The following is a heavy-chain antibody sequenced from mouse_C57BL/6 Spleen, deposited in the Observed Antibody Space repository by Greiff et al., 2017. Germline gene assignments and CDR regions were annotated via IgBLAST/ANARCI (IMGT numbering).Heavy chain of an antibody. V-gene: IGHV1-7*01. CDR2: INPSSGYT. CDR1: GYTFTSYW. J-gene: IGHJ3*01. Sequence: VQLQESGAELAKPGASVKLSCKASGYTFTSYWMHWVKQRPGQGLEWIGYINPSSGYTKYNQKFKDKATLTADKSSSTAYMQLSSLTYEDSAVYYGASPYYGSSSWFAYWGQGTLVTVSA. CDR3: ASPYYGSSSWFAY. D-gene: IGHD1-1*01.